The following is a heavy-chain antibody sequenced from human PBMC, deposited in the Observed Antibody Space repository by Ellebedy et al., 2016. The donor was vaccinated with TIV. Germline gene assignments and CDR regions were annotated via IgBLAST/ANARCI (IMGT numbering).Heavy chain of an antibody. Sequence: SGPTLVXPTPTLTLTCTFTGFSLSTYGMCVSWIRQPPGKALEWLARIDWDDDTYYSTSLKTRLTISKDTSKNQVVLTMANMDPVDTATYYCARRVWSTLARDYGLDVWGQGTTVTVSS. CDR2: IDWDDDT. D-gene: IGHD3-3*01. V-gene: IGHV2-70*11. CDR1: GFSLSTYGMC. CDR3: ARRVWSTLARDYGLDV. J-gene: IGHJ6*02.